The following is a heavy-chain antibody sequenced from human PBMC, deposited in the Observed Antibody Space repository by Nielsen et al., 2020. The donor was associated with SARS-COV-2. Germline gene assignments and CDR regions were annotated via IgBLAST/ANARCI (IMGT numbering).Heavy chain of an antibody. J-gene: IGHJ6*03. V-gene: IGHV3-30*03. D-gene: IGHD1-1*01. Sequence: GESLKISCAASGFTFSSSVMHWVRQAPGKGLEWVAMISADGNTKYYTDSVKGRFTISRDNSKNTLYVQMNGLRSEDTAVYYCARDPFGTDYYYYMDVWGKGTTVTVSS. CDR3: ARDPFGTDYYYYMDV. CDR1: GFTFSSSV. CDR2: ISADGNTK.